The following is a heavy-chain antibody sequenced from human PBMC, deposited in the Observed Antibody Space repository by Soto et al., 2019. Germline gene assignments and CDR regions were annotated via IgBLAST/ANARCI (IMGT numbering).Heavy chain of an antibody. CDR3: ARGYYDTSAYYNGLSWFAP. Sequence: QVQLQESGPGLVKPSQTLSLTCTVAGGSITSGGYYWSWIRHLPGKGLERIGFIYNSETAYYNPSLKSRLSISGDTSKNEFSLKLSSVTAADSAVYHCARGYYDTSAYYNGLSWFAPWGQGTLVTVSS. V-gene: IGHV4-31*03. CDR2: IYNSETA. D-gene: IGHD3-22*01. J-gene: IGHJ5*02. CDR1: GGSITSGGYY.